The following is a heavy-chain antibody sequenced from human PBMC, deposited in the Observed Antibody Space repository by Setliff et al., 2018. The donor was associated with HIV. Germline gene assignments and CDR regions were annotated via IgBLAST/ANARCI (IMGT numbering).Heavy chain of an antibody. CDR3: ARRGIMITFGGVYFDS. CDR1: GGSFSGYY. CDR2: INHGGRT. J-gene: IGHJ4*02. D-gene: IGHD3-16*01. Sequence: PSETLSLTCAVYGGSFSGYYWSWIRQTPGKGLEWIGEINHGGRTNYNPSLTSRVTVSPDTSKNQFSLKLRSVTAADTAVYYCARRGIMITFGGVYFDSWGQGTLVTVSS. V-gene: IGHV4-34*01.